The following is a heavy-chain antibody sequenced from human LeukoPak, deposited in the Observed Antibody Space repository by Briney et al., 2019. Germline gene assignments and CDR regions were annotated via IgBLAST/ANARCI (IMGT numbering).Heavy chain of an antibody. Sequence: GGSLRLSCAASGFTFSTYAMSWVRQAPGKGLEWVSAISGSGGSTYYADSVKGRFTISRDNSKNTLYLQMNSLRAEDTAVYYCAKGGYGFLDAFDIWGQGTMVTVSS. D-gene: IGHD2/OR15-2a*01. CDR2: ISGSGGST. CDR3: AKGGYGFLDAFDI. V-gene: IGHV3-23*01. J-gene: IGHJ3*02. CDR1: GFTFSTYA.